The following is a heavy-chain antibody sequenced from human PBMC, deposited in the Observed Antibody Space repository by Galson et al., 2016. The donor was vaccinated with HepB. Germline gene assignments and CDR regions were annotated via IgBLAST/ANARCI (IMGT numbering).Heavy chain of an antibody. CDR1: GFSFNDFY. CDR3: ARDVNNWTGARRLFDL. D-gene: IGHD1-1*01. CDR2: ISHSGNTR. Sequence: SLRLSCAASGFSFNDFYMSWIRQPPGKALEWISYISHSGNTREYADSVKGRFTVSRDNNKNSVYLQLNSLSAEDTALYYCARDVNNWTGARRLFDLWGQGTLGAVSS. V-gene: IGHV3-11*01. J-gene: IGHJ4*02.